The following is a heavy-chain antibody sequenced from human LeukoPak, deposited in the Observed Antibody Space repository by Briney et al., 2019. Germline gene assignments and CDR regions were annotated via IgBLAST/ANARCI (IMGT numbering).Heavy chain of an antibody. CDR3: ARAGNNWSFDY. CDR1: GDSVGIYY. D-gene: IGHD1-1*01. V-gene: IGHV4-59*02. J-gene: IGHJ4*02. CDR2: IYYRGNT. Sequence: SETLSLTCTVSGDSVGIYYWSWIRQPPGKGLEWIGYIYYRGNTNYNPSLKSRVTMAVDTSKNQFSLKVSSVTAADTAVYYCARAGNNWSFDYWGQGTLVTVSS.